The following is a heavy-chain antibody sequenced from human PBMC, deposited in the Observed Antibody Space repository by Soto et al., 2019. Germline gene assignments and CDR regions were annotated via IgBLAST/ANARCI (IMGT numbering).Heavy chain of an antibody. CDR3: ARPYYYDSSGYLYGMDV. CDR1: GYSFTSYW. V-gene: IGHV5-10-1*01. CDR2: IDPSDSYT. Sequence: GESLKISCKGSGYSFTSYWISWVRQMPGKGLEWMGRIDPSDSYTNYSPSFQGHVTISADKSISTAYLQWSSLKASDTAMYYCARPYYYDSSGYLYGMDVWGQGTTVTGS. J-gene: IGHJ6*02. D-gene: IGHD3-22*01.